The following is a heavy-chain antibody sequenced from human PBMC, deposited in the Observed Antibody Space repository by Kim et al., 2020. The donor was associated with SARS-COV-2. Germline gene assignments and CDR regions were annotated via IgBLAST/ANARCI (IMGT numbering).Heavy chain of an antibody. V-gene: IGHV1-69*04. J-gene: IGHJ4*02. CDR3: AREAQAGYSSSLDY. Sequence: AQKFQGRVTITADKSTSTAYMELSSLRSEDTAVYYCAREAQAGYSSSLDYWGQGTLVTVSS. D-gene: IGHD6-13*01.